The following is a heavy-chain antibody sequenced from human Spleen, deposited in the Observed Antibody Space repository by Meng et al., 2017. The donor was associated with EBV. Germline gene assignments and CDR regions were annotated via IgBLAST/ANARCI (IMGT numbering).Heavy chain of an antibody. D-gene: IGHD1/OR15-1a*01. CDR1: GFTFSDYY. Sequence: QVQLVGSGGXXVKPGXALRLSCAASGFTFSDYYMSWIRQAPGKGLEWVSYISSSATTIYYADSVKGRFTISRDNAKSSLYLQMNSLRADDTAIYYCARDQTGTRDVWGQGTLVTVSS. V-gene: IGHV3-11*01. CDR3: ARDQTGTRDV. J-gene: IGHJ4*02. CDR2: ISSSATTI.